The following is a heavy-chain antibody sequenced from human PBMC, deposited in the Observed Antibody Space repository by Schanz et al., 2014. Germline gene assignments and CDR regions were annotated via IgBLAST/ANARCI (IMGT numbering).Heavy chain of an antibody. CDR3: AKDSCSSTTCYGYGMDV. V-gene: IGHV3-33*06. Sequence: QAQLMESGGGVVQPGTSLILSCSVSGFSLNTYGIHWFRQPAGKGLEWVAVIWNNGVTKYYADSVRGRFTISRDNSKRTLYLEINDPRAEDTAVYYCAKDSCSSTTCYGYGMDVWGQGSTVTVSS. J-gene: IGHJ6*02. CDR1: GFSLNTYG. D-gene: IGHD2-2*01. CDR2: IWNNGVTK.